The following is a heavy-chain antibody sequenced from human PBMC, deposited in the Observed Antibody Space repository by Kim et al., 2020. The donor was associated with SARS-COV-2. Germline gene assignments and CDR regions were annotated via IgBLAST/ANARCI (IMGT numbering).Heavy chain of an antibody. J-gene: IGHJ6*02. V-gene: IGHV3-64*01. Sequence: GGSLRLSCAASGFTFSSYAMHWVRQAPGKGLEYVSAISSNGGSTYYANSVKGRFTISRDNSKNTLYLQMGSLRAEDMAVYYCAAAFSAPDVWCQGTTVTV. CDR1: GFTFSSYA. CDR3: AAAFSAPDV. CDR2: ISSNGGST. D-gene: IGHD3-10*01.